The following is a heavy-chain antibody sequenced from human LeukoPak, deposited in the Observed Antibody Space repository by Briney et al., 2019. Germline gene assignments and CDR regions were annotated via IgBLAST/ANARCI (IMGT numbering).Heavy chain of an antibody. CDR1: GFTFSSYA. Sequence: PGGSLRLSCAASGFTFSSYAMHWVRQAPGKGLGWVAVISYDGSNKYYADSVKGRFTISRDNSKNTLYLQMNSLRAEDTAVYYCARPHGEKSNFDYWGQGTLVTVSS. J-gene: IGHJ4*02. D-gene: IGHD5-24*01. V-gene: IGHV3-30*01. CDR2: ISYDGSNK. CDR3: ARPHGEKSNFDY.